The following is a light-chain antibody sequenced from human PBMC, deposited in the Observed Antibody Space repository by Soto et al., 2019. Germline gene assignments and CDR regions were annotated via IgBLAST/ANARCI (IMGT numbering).Light chain of an antibody. CDR1: SGNLGSNY. J-gene: IGLJ2*01. V-gene: IGLV6-57*04. CDR3: QSYDSSTPVV. CDR2: EDN. Sequence: NFMLTQPHSVSEAPGKTVTISCTRSSGNLGSNYGQWYQQRPGSAPTTLIYEDNQRPSGVPDRCSGSIDRSSNSASLTISGLKTEDEADYYCQSYDSSTPVVFGGGTKVTVL.